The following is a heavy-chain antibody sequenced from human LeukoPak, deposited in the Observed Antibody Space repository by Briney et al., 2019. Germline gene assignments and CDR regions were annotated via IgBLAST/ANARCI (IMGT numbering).Heavy chain of an antibody. Sequence: GASVKVSCKASGYTFTSYYMHWVRQAPGQGLEWMGIINPSGGSTSYAQKFQGRVTITADESTSTAYMELSSLRSEDTAVYYCARSGYSSSWYMNWYFDLWGRGTLVTVSS. J-gene: IGHJ2*01. CDR3: ARSGYSSSWYMNWYFDL. D-gene: IGHD6-13*01. V-gene: IGHV1-46*01. CDR1: GYTFTSYY. CDR2: INPSGGST.